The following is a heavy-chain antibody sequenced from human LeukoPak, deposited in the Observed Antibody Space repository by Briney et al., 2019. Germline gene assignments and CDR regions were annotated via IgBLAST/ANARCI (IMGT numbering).Heavy chain of an antibody. CDR2: ISDDGRNK. D-gene: IGHD6-13*01. CDR3: AKDRSRTWSFDY. Sequence: PGGSLRLSCAASGFTFRSYGMHWVRQAPGKGLEWVAVISDDGRNKYYADSVKGRFTISRDDSKNTLYLQMNSLRAEDTAMYFCAKDRSRTWSFDYWDQGTLVTVSS. CDR1: GFTFRSYG. J-gene: IGHJ4*02. V-gene: IGHV3-30*18.